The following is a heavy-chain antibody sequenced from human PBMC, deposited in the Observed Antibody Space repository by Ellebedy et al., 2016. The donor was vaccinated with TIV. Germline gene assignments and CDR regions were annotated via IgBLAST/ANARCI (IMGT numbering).Heavy chain of an antibody. Sequence: MPSETLSLTCTVSGGSFSSYYWSWIRQPPGKGLEWMGYIYYSGSTNYNPSLKSRVTISVDTSKNQFSLKLCTVTAADTAVYYRARDPGGGGNNVMDVWGQGTTVTVSS. CDR3: ARDPGGGGNNVMDV. J-gene: IGHJ6*02. CDR2: IYYSGST. D-gene: IGHD2-15*01. CDR1: GGSFSSYY. V-gene: IGHV4-59*12.